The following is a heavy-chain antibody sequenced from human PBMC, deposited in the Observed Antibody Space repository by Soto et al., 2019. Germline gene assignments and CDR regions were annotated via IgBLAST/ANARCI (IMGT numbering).Heavy chain of an antibody. CDR2: IIPIFGTA. CDR3: ARGPSYYESSGYYPLDY. J-gene: IGHJ4*02. D-gene: IGHD3-22*01. CDR1: GGTFSSYA. Sequence: QVQLVQSGAEVKKPGSSVKVSCKASGGTFSSYAISWMRQAPGQGLEWMGGIIPIFGTANYAQKFQGRVTITADESTSTADMDLSSLRSEDTAVYYCARGPSYYESSGYYPLDYWGQGTLVTVSS. V-gene: IGHV1-69*01.